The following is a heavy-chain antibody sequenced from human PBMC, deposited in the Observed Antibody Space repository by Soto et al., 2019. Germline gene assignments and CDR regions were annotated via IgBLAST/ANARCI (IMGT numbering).Heavy chain of an antibody. J-gene: IGHJ6*02. V-gene: IGHV3-7*01. Sequence: QAGGSLRLSCAASGFTFSSYWMSWVRQAPGKGLEWVANIKQDGSEKYYVDSVKGRFTISRDNAKNSLYLQMNSLRAEDTAVYYCARGNYGAAIYYNPWYYYGMEVWGQGTTVTVSS. D-gene: IGHD3-10*01. CDR1: GFTFSSYW. CDR2: IKQDGSEK. CDR3: ARGNYGAAIYYNPWYYYGMEV.